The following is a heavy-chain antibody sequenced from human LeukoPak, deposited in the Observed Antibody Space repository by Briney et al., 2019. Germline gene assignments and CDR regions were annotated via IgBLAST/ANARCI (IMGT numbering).Heavy chain of an antibody. CDR3: ARQSDIVVVPAAISVGWFDP. J-gene: IGHJ5*02. CDR2: IFYSGNT. V-gene: IGHV4-39*01. D-gene: IGHD2-2*01. CDR1: SDSSSSSSYY. Sequence: SETLSLTCAVSSDSSSSSSYYWGWIRQSPGTGLEWIGSIFYSGNTYYNPSLKSRVTISVDTSNNQFSLKLTSVTAADTAVYYCARQSDIVVVPAAISVGWFDPWGQGTLVTVSS.